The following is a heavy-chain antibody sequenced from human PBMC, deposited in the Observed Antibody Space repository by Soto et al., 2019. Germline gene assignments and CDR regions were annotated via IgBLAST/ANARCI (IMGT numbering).Heavy chain of an antibody. CDR3: ARGRGWYGYYYYGMDV. Sequence: SETLSLTCAVYCGSFSGYYWSWIRQPPGKGLEWIGEINHSGSTNYNPSLKSRVTISVDTSKNQFSLKLSSVTAADTAVYYCARGRGWYGYYYYGMDVWGQGTTVTVSS. CDR1: CGSFSGYY. J-gene: IGHJ6*02. CDR2: INHSGST. D-gene: IGHD6-19*01. V-gene: IGHV4-34*01.